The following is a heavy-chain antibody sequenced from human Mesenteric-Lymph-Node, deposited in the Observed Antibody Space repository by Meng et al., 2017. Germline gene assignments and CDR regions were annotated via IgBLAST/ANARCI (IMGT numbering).Heavy chain of an antibody. D-gene: IGHD7-27*01. CDR1: SGPIVSTDYS. CDR3: ARLGPRWFDP. V-gene: IGHV4-30-2*01. CDR2: IYHNGST. Sequence: QGQLQESGPGLVKPSQTLSLTCAVSSGPIVSTDYSCSWIRRPPGKGLEWIGYIYHNGSTYYNPYFKSRVTISLDRSKNQVSLKLNSVTAADTAVYSCARLGPRWFDPWGQGTLVTVFS. J-gene: IGHJ5*02.